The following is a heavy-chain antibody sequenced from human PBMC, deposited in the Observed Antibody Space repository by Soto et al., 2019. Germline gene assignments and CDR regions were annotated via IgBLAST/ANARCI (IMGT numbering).Heavy chain of an antibody. CDR2: INNDGRSK. CDR1: GFAFSIYC. V-gene: IGHV3-74*03. J-gene: IGHJ5*02. Sequence: GGSLRLSCAASGFAFSIYCMHWVRQAPGKGLVWVSRINNDGRSKTSAEYVNGRFHISRENAKTTLSLQLKTLRDEDTALYYCARGSARGYRSWYWFDHWGQGTLVTVSS. CDR3: ARGSARGYRSWYWFDH. D-gene: IGHD6-19*01.